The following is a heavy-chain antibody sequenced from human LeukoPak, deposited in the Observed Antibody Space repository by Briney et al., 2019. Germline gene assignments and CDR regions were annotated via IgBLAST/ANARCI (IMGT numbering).Heavy chain of an antibody. CDR1: GFTFTFSIYA. D-gene: IGHD6-6*01. Sequence: GGSLRLSCAASGFTFTFSIYAMHWVRQAPGKGLECVAVISYDGSNKYYVDSVKGRFTISRDNSMNTLYLQMNSLRTEDTAVYYCARDRHSSSVLIVYWGQGTLVTVSS. V-gene: IGHV3-30*14. CDR3: ARDRHSSSVLIVY. J-gene: IGHJ4*02. CDR2: ISYDGSNK.